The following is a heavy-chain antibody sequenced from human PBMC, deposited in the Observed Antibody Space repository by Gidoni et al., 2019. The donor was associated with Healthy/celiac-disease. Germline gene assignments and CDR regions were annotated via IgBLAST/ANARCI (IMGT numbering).Heavy chain of an antibody. CDR3: ARDPVVVVTAPDAFDI. V-gene: IGHV3-48*03. CDR1: GFTVSSYE. J-gene: IGHJ3*02. Sequence: EVQLVESGGGLVQPGGSLRLSCAASGFTVSSYEMNWVRQAPGKGLEWVSYISSSGSTIYYADSVKGRFTISRDNAKNSLYLQMNSLRAEDTAVYYCARDPVVVVTAPDAFDIWGQGTMVTVSS. D-gene: IGHD2-21*02. CDR2: ISSSGSTI.